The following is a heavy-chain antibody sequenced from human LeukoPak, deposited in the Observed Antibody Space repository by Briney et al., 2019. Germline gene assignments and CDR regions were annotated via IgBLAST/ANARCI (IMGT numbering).Heavy chain of an antibody. D-gene: IGHD5-24*01. CDR1: GYTFTGYY. J-gene: IGHJ4*02. Sequence: ASVRVSCKASGYTFTGYYMHWVRQAPGQGLEWMGWINPNSGGTNYAQKFQGRVTMTRDTSISTAYTELSRLRSDDTAVYYCARDSEMATTLDYWGQGTLVTVSS. CDR2: INPNSGGT. CDR3: ARDSEMATTLDY. V-gene: IGHV1-2*02.